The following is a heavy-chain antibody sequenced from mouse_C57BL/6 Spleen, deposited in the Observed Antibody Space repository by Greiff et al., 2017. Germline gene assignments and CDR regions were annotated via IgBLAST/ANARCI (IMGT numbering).Heavy chain of an antibody. J-gene: IGHJ2*01. D-gene: IGHD2-2*01. Sequence: QVQLQQSGPELVKPGASVKISCKASGYAFSSSWMNWVKQRPGKGLEWIGRIYPGDGDTNYNGKFKGKATLTADKSSSTAYMQLSSLTSEDSAVYFCAREGLRTEYYFDYWGQGTTLTVSS. CDR3: AREGLRTEYYFDY. V-gene: IGHV1-82*01. CDR1: GYAFSSSW. CDR2: IYPGDGDT.